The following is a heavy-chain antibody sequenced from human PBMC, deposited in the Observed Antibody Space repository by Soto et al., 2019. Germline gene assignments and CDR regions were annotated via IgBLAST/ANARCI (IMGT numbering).Heavy chain of an antibody. J-gene: IGHJ5*02. CDR2: IYYSGST. D-gene: IGHD6-13*01. CDR1: GGSISSYD. Sequence: SETLCLTCTVSGGSISSYDWSWIRQPPGKGLEWIGYIYYSGSTNYNPSLKSRVTISVDTSKNQFSLKLSSVTAADTAVYYCARHSTAAGTGDWFDPWGQGTLVTVSS. CDR3: ARHSTAAGTGDWFDP. V-gene: IGHV4-59*08.